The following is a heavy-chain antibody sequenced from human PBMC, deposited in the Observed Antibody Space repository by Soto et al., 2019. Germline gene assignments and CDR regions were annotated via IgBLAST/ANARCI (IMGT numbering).Heavy chain of an antibody. V-gene: IGHV1-18*01. CDR1: GYTFTSYG. Sequence: ASVKVSCKASGYTFTSYGISWVRQAPGQGLEWMGWISAYNGNTNYAQKLQGRVTMTTDTSTSTAYMELRSLRPDDTAVYYCARDTSFLAYCGGYCAVPLYYFDYWGQGTLVTVSS. CDR2: ISAYNGNT. J-gene: IGHJ4*02. D-gene: IGHD2-21*02. CDR3: ARDTSFLAYCGGYCAVPLYYFDY.